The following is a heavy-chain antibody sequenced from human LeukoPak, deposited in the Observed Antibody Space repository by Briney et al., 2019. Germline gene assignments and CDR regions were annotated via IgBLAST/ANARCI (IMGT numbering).Heavy chain of an antibody. D-gene: IGHD2-2*01. Sequence: SETLSLTCTVSGGSISSYYWSWIRQPPGKGLEWIGYIYYSGSTNYNPSLKSRVTISVDTSKNQFSLKLSSVTAADTAVYYRARTLSSTSSDFDYWGQGTLVTVSS. V-gene: IGHV4-59*01. CDR1: GGSISSYY. CDR3: ARTLSSTSSDFDY. CDR2: IYYSGST. J-gene: IGHJ4*02.